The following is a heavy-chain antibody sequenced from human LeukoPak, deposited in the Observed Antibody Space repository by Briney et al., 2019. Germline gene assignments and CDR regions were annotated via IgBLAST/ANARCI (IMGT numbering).Heavy chain of an antibody. Sequence: GGSLRLSCAASGFTFSGYWMSWLRQAPGKGLEGVANIKQDGSEKYYVDYVKGGFTISRDNAKNSLYLQMNSLRAEDTAVYYCARDRWGTRIQLWSEEYYFDYWGQGTLVTVSS. J-gene: IGHJ4*02. V-gene: IGHV3-7*01. D-gene: IGHD5-18*01. CDR2: IKQDGSEK. CDR1: GFTFSGYW. CDR3: ARDRWGTRIQLWSEEYYFDY.